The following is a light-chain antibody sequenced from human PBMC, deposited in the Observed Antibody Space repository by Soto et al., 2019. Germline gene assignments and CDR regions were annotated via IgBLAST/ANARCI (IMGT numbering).Light chain of an antibody. CDR1: SSDVGGYNY. V-gene: IGLV2-14*01. CDR3: SSYTSSSALFYV. Sequence: QSVLTQPASVSGSPGQSSTISCTGTSSDVGGYNYVSWYQQHPGKAPKLMIYDVSNRPSGVSNRFSGSKSGNTASLTISGLQAEDEADYYCSSYTSSSALFYVFGTGTKLTVL. CDR2: DVS. J-gene: IGLJ1*01.